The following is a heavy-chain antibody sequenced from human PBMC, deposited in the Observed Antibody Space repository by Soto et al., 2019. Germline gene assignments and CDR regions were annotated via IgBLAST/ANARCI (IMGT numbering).Heavy chain of an antibody. V-gene: IGHV5-51*01. D-gene: IGHD4-17*01. CDR3: ARLEYGDRSYFDF. J-gene: IGHJ4*02. CDR1: GYSFTNHW. CDR2: IYPGDSDT. Sequence: XXSLKISCKGSGYSFTNHWIGWVRQMPGKGLEWMGIIYPGDSDTRYSPSFQGQVTISADKSISTAYLRWSSLRASDTAIYYCARLEYGDRSYFDFWGQGALVTVSS.